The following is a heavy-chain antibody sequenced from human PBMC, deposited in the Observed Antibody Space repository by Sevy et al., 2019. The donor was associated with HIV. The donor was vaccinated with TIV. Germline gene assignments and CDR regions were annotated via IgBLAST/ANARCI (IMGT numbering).Heavy chain of an antibody. J-gene: IGHJ4*02. CDR1: GFTFSSYG. V-gene: IGHV3-30*18. CDR3: AKADRRAVAGTGGFDY. Sequence: GGSLRLSCAASGFTFSSYGMHWVRLAPGKGLEWVAVISYDGSNKYYADSVKGRFTISRDNSKNTLYLQMNSLRAEDTAVYYCAKADRRAVAGTGGFDYWGQGTLVTVSS. D-gene: IGHD6-19*01. CDR2: ISYDGSNK.